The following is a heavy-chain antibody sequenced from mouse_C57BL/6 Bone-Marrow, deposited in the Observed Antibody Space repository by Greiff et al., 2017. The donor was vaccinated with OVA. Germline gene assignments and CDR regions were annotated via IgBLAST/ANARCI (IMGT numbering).Heavy chain of an antibody. D-gene: IGHD1-1*01. J-gene: IGHJ1*03. CDR1: GYTFTDYN. Sequence: VQLQQSGPELVKPGASVKIPCKASGYTFTDYNMDWVKQSHGKSLEWIGDINPNNGGTIYNQKFKGKATLTVDKSSSTAYMELRSLTSEDTAVYYCARPGIYYYGSSFYWYFDVWGTGTTVTVSS. CDR3: ARPGIYYYGSSFYWYFDV. CDR2: INPNNGGT. V-gene: IGHV1-18*01.